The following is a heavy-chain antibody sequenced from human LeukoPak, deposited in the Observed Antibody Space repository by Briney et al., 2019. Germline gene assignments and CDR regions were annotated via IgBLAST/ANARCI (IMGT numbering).Heavy chain of an antibody. Sequence: SETLSLTCTVSGGSISSGSYYWSWIRQPAGKGLEWIGRIYTSGSTNYNPSLKSRVTISVDTSKNQFSLKLSSVTAADTAVYYCARDVNYYGSGNWFDPWGQGTLVTVSS. D-gene: IGHD3-10*01. J-gene: IGHJ5*02. V-gene: IGHV4-61*02. CDR1: GGSISSGSYY. CDR2: IYTSGST. CDR3: ARDVNYYGSGNWFDP.